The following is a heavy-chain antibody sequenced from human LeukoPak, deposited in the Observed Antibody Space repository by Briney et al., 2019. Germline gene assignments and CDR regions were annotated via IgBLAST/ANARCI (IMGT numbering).Heavy chain of an antibody. CDR3: ARGMRRYCSSTSCQYYFDY. Sequence: ASVKVSCKASGYTFTSYDINWVRQATGQGLEWMGWMNPNSGNTGYAQKFQGRVAITRNTSISTAYMELSSLRSEDTAVYYCARGMRRYCSSTSCQYYFDYWGQGTLVTVSS. J-gene: IGHJ4*02. CDR1: GYTFTSYD. D-gene: IGHD2-2*01. CDR2: MNPNSGNT. V-gene: IGHV1-8*03.